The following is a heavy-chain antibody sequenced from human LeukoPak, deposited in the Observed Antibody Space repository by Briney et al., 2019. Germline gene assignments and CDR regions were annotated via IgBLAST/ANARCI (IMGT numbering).Heavy chain of an antibody. CDR1: GFTFSSYA. Sequence: PGGSLRLSCAASGFTFSSYAMSWVRQAPGKGLEWVSAISGSGGSTYYADSVKGRFTISRDNSKNTLSLQMNSLRAEDTAVYYCAKDFRGYCSSTSCYSWVFDYWGQGTLVTVSS. CDR3: AKDFRGYCSSTSCYSWVFDY. CDR2: ISGSGGST. J-gene: IGHJ4*02. V-gene: IGHV3-23*01. D-gene: IGHD2-2*02.